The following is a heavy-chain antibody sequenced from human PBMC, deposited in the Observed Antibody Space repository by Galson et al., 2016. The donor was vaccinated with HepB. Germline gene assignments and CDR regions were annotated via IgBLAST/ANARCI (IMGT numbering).Heavy chain of an antibody. CDR3: AKCEVDTVINRRGWANRFDP. J-gene: IGHJ5*02. CDR2: ITSGGST. CDR1: GFTLSTYA. D-gene: IGHD5-18*01. Sequence: SLRLSCAASGFTLSTYAMTWVRQAPGRGLDWVSAITSGGSTHYAESVKGRFTISRDNSKNTLYLQMNSLRAEDTAVYYCAKCEVDTVINRRGWANRFDPWGQGTLVTVSS. V-gene: IGHV3-23*01.